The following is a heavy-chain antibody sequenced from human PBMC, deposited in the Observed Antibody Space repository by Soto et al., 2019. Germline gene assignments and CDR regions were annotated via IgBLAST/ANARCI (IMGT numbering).Heavy chain of an antibody. CDR1: GYPFTSYW. CDR2: IYPGDSDS. V-gene: IGHV5-51*01. Sequence: GESLKISCKGSGYPFTSYWIGWVRQMPGKGLEWMGIIYPGDSDSRYGPSFQGQVTISADKSISTAYLQWSSLKASDTAMYYCARPRGNYYTSGATRFDYWGQGTLVTVSS. D-gene: IGHD3-10*01. J-gene: IGHJ4*02. CDR3: ARPRGNYYTSGATRFDY.